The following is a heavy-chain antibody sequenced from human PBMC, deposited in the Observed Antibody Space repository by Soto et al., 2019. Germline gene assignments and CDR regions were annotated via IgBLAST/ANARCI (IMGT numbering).Heavy chain of an antibody. D-gene: IGHD6-13*01. CDR1: GGSFSGYY. V-gene: IGHV4-34*01. CDR2: INHSGST. Sequence: PSETLSLTCAVYGGSFSGYYWSWIRQPPGKGLEWIGEINHSGSTNYNPSLKSRVTISVDTSKNQSSLKLSSVTAADTAVYYCARGLLRGFIAAAGRKSNWFDPWGQGTLVTVSS. CDR3: ARGLLRGFIAAAGRKSNWFDP. J-gene: IGHJ5*02.